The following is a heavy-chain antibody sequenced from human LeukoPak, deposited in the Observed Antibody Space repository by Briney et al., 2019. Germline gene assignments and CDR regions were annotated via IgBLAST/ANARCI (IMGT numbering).Heavy chain of an antibody. CDR2: ISAYNGNT. Sequence: GPVKVSCKASGYTFTSYGISWVRQAPGQGLEWMGWISAYNGNTDYAQKLQGRVTMTTDTSTSTAYMELRSLRSDDTAVYYCARGLQETLGWLKAFSAFDIWGQGTMVTVSS. J-gene: IGHJ3*02. V-gene: IGHV1-18*01. D-gene: IGHD5-24*01. CDR1: GYTFTSYG. CDR3: ARGLQETLGWLKAFSAFDI.